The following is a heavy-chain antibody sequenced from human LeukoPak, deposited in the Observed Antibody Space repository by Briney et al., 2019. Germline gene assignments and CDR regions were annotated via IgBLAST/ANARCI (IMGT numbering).Heavy chain of an antibody. CDR1: GFTFSSYA. CDR3: ARDGGFGESVLYYFDY. D-gene: IGHD3-10*01. CDR2: ISYDGSNK. J-gene: IGHJ4*02. Sequence: PGRSLRLSCAASGFTFSSYAMHWVRQAPGKGLEWVAVISYDGSNKYYADSVKGRFTISRDNSKNTLYLQMNSLRAEDTAVYYCARDGGFGESVLYYFDYWGQGTLVTVSS. V-gene: IGHV3-30*04.